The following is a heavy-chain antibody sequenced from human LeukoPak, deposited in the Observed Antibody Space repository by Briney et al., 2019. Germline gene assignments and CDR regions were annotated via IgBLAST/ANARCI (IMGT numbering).Heavy chain of an antibody. Sequence: ASVKVSCKASGYTFTGYYMHWVRQAPGQGLEWMGWINPGSGGTNYAQKFQGRATMTRDTSISTAYMELTRLRSDDTAVYYCARGGLYSYGLQEGSGRGSSHDYWGQGTLVTVSS. CDR1: GYTFTGYY. CDR2: INPGSGGT. J-gene: IGHJ4*02. D-gene: IGHD5-18*01. CDR3: ARGGLYSYGLQEGSGRGSSHDY. V-gene: IGHV1-2*02.